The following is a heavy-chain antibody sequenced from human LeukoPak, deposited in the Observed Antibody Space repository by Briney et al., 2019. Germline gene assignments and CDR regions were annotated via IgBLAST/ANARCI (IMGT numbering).Heavy chain of an antibody. V-gene: IGHV4-39*01. Sequence: SSETLSLTCTVSGVSISRSHFYWGWLRQPPGKGLEWIGYIYNNGDNSSNPSLKSRVTLSIDTSENQSSLRLASVTAADTALYYCARVKPGIPVADSWGQGTLVTVSS. CDR2: IYNNGDN. J-gene: IGHJ4*02. D-gene: IGHD6-19*01. CDR3: ARVKPGIPVADS. CDR1: GVSISRSHFY.